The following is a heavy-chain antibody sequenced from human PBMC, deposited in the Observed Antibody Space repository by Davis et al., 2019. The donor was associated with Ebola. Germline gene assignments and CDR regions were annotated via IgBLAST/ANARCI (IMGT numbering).Heavy chain of an antibody. CDR2: IGTAGDT. CDR3: ARGGGYGAWGAFDI. CDR1: RFTFSSYS. Sequence: GESLKISCAASRFTFSSYSMNWVRQATGKGLEWVSAIGTAGDTYYPGSVKGRFTISRENAKNSLYLQMNSLRAGDTAVYYCARGGGYGAWGAFDIWGQGTMVTVSS. J-gene: IGHJ3*02. D-gene: IGHD3-16*01. V-gene: IGHV3-13*01.